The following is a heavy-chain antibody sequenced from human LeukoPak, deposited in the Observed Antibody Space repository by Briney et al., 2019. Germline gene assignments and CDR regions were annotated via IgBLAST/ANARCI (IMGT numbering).Heavy chain of an antibody. CDR2: IIPILGIA. V-gene: IGHV1-69*02. CDR1: GGTFSSYT. J-gene: IGHJ3*02. Sequence: ASVKVSCKASGGTFSSYTISWVRQAPGQGLEWMGRIIPILGIANYAQRFQGIVTITADKSTSTAYMERSSLRSEDTAVYYCARSGYYYGDAFDIWGQGTMVTVSA. CDR3: ARSGYYYGDAFDI. D-gene: IGHD3-22*01.